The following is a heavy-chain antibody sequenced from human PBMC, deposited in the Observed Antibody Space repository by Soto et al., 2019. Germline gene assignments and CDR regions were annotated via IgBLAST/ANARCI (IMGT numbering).Heavy chain of an antibody. D-gene: IGHD3-3*01. CDR3: AIDLLHYHFWSGYSAYLYYGMEV. J-gene: IGHJ6*02. Sequence: GGSLRLSCSASGFTFSSYEMNWVRQAPGKGLEWVSYISDSGRTIYYADSVKGRFTVSRDDAQNSVYLQMDSLGAEDTAVYYCAIDLLHYHFWSGYSAYLYYGMEVWGPGTTVTVPS. CDR1: GFTFSSYE. CDR2: ISDSGRTI. V-gene: IGHV3-48*03.